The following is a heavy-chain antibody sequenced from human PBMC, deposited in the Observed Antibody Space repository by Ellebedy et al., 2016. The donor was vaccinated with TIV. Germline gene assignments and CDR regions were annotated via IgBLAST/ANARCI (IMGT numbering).Heavy chain of an antibody. CDR2: ISSSGSAK. V-gene: IGHV3-11*01. J-gene: IGHJ4*02. Sequence: GESLKISXAASGFTFSNYYMSWIRQAPGKGLEWLSYISSSGSAKYYGDSVKGRFTISRDNAQNSLYLQMNSLRAEDTAVYYCSRGPVRSDYDYWGQGTLVTVSS. D-gene: IGHD6-6*01. CDR1: GFTFSNYY. CDR3: SRGPVRSDYDY.